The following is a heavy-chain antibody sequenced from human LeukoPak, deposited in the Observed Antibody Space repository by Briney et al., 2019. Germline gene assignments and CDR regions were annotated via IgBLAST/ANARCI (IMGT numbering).Heavy chain of an antibody. J-gene: IGHJ4*02. Sequence: GGSLRLSCAASGFTFSSYAMHWVRQAPGKGLEWVAVISYDGSSKYYADSVKGRFTISRDSSKNTLYLQMNSLRAEDTAVYYCARDSMVYYFDYWGQGTLVTVSS. CDR2: ISYDGSSK. V-gene: IGHV3-30-3*01. CDR1: GFTFSSYA. D-gene: IGHD3-10*01. CDR3: ARDSMVYYFDY.